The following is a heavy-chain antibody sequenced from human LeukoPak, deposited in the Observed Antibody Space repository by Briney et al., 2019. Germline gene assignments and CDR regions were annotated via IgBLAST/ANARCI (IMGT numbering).Heavy chain of an antibody. CDR2: ISSSSSTI. Sequence: GGSLRLSCAASGFTFSSYSMNWVRQAPGKGLEWVSYISSSSSTIYYADSVKGRFTISGDNAKNSLYLQMNSLRAEDTAVYYCAELGITMIGGVWGKGTTVTISS. V-gene: IGHV3-48*04. D-gene: IGHD3-10*02. CDR1: GFTFSSYS. CDR3: AELGITMIGGV. J-gene: IGHJ6*04.